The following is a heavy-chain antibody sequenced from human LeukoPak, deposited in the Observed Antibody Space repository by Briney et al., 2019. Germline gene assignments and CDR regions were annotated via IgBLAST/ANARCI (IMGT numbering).Heavy chain of an antibody. CDR2: IKQDGSEK. V-gene: IGHV3-7*01. D-gene: IGHD3-10*01. CDR1: GFTFSSYG. CDR3: ARDGVTMVRGVKVLDYYYYYMDV. Sequence: GGSLRLSCVGSGFTFSSYGIHWVRQAPGKGLEWVANIKQDGSEKYYVDSVKGRFTISRDNAKNSLYLQMNSLRAEDTAVYYCARDGVTMVRGVKVLDYYYYYMDVWGKGTTVTISS. J-gene: IGHJ6*03.